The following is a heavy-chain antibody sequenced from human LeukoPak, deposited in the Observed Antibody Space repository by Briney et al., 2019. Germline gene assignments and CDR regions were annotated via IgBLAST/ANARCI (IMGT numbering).Heavy chain of an antibody. V-gene: IGHV1-2*02. CDR3: ARAGYGDYVHWFDP. CDR2: INPNSGGT. Sequence: ASVKVSCKASGYTFTGYYMHWVRQAPGQGLGWMGWINPNSGGTNYAQKFQGRVTMTRDTSISTAYMELSRLRSDDTAVYYCARAGYGDYVHWFDPWGQGTLVTVSS. CDR1: GYTFTGYY. J-gene: IGHJ5*02. D-gene: IGHD4-17*01.